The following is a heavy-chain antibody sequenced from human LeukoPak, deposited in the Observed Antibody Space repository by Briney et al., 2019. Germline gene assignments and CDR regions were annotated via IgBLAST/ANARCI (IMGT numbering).Heavy chain of an antibody. V-gene: IGHV3-30*02. J-gene: IGHJ4*02. Sequence: GGSLRLSCAASGFTFSSYGMHWVRQAPGKGLEWVAFIRYDGSNKYYADSVKGRFTISRDNSKNTLYLQMNSLRAEDTAVYYCANFDVANAAAGTEVDYWGQGTLVTVSS. CDR1: GFTFSSYG. D-gene: IGHD6-13*01. CDR2: IRYDGSNK. CDR3: ANFDVANAAAGTEVDY.